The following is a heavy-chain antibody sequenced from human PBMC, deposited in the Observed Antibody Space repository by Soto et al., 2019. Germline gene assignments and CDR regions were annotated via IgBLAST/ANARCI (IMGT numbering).Heavy chain of an antibody. CDR2: INPNSGAT. Sequence: SVKVSCKASGYTFTDYYMHWVRQATGQGLEWMGWINPNSGATSYAQRFQGRVTMTRDTSISTAYLELSRLTSDDTAVYFCAREGGDSVQMVYALPCYGDQGNQVNV. CDR3: AREGGDSVQMVYALPCY. J-gene: IGHJ4*02. V-gene: IGHV1-2*02. D-gene: IGHD2-8*01. CDR1: GYTFTDYY.